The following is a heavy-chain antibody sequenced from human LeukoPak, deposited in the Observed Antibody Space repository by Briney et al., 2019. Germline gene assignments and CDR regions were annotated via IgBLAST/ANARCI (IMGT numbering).Heavy chain of an antibody. CDR3: ASFPDQTTFFDY. J-gene: IGHJ4*02. CDR1: GGTFSSYA. D-gene: IGHD4-11*01. CDR2: IIPILGIA. Sequence: SVKVSCKASGGTFSSYAISWVRLAPGQGLEWMGRIIPILGIANYAQKFQGRVTITADKSTSTAYMELSSLRSEDTAVYYCASFPDQTTFFDYWGQGTLVTVSS. V-gene: IGHV1-69*04.